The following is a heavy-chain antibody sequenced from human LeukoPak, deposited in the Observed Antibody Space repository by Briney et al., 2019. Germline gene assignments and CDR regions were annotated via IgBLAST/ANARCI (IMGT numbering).Heavy chain of an antibody. V-gene: IGHV4-4*07. CDR1: GGSISSYY. CDR2: IYTSGST. CDR3: ARDYSDYDFWSGYSHWFDP. J-gene: IGHJ5*02. D-gene: IGHD3-3*01. Sequence: SETLSLTCTVSGGSISSYYWSWIRQPAGKGLEWIGRIYTSGSTNYNPSLKSRVTMSVDTSKNQFSLKLSSVTAADTAVYYCARDYSDYDFWSGYSHWFDPWGQGTLVTVSS.